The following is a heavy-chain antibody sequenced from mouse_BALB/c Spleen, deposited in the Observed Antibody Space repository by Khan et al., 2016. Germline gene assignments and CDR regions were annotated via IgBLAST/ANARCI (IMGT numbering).Heavy chain of an antibody. Sequence: QVQLQQPGAELVKPGASVKLSCKASGYTFTSYWIHWVKQRPGQGLEWIGEIDPSDSYTNYNQKFKGKATLTVDKSSSTAYMQLSSLTSEDSAVYSCVSIYDGYAWFVYWGQGTLVTVSA. CDR2: IDPSDSYT. V-gene: IGHV1-69*02. CDR3: VSIYDGYAWFVY. CDR1: GYTFTSYW. J-gene: IGHJ3*01. D-gene: IGHD2-3*01.